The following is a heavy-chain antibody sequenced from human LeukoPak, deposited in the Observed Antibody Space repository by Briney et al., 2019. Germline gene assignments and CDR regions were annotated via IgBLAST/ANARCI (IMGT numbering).Heavy chain of an antibody. CDR1: GYTFTSYY. J-gene: IGHJ6*02. CDR2: INPSGGST. Sequence: ASVKVSCKASGYTFTSYYMHWVRQAPGQGLEWMGIINPSGGSTSYAQKFQGRVTMTRDTSTSTVYMELSSLRSEDTAVYYCARESPLQFVPSYDFWYYYGMDVWGQGTTVTVSS. CDR3: ARESPLQFVPSYDFWYYYGMDV. D-gene: IGHD3-3*01. V-gene: IGHV1-46*01.